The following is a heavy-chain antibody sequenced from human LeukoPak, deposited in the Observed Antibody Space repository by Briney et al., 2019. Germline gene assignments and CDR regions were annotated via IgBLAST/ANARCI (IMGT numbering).Heavy chain of an antibody. D-gene: IGHD6-13*01. CDR2: IYHSGST. CDR1: GGSISSSNW. J-gene: IGHJ4*02. V-gene: IGHV4-4*02. CDR3: ARDEDSSSWSYFDY. Sequence: SGTLSLTCAVSGGSISSSNWWSWVRQPPGKGLEWIGEIYHSGSTNYNPSLKSRVTISVDKSKNQFSLKLSSVTAADTAVYYCARDEDSSSWSYFDYWGQGTLVTVSS.